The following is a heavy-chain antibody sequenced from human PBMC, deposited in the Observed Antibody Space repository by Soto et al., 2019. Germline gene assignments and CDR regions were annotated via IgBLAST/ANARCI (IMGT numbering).Heavy chain of an antibody. D-gene: IGHD2-2*01. Sequence: GGSLRLSCAASGFTFSSYAMHWVRQAPGKGLEWVAVISYDGSNKYYADSVKGRFTISRDNSKNTLYLQMNSLRAEDTAVYYCARDLDIVVVPAAPIFDHWGQGTLVTVSS. V-gene: IGHV3-30-3*01. CDR3: ARDLDIVVVPAAPIFDH. CDR1: GFTFSSYA. J-gene: IGHJ5*02. CDR2: ISYDGSNK.